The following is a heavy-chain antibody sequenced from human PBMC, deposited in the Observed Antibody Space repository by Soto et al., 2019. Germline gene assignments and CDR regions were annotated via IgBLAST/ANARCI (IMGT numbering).Heavy chain of an antibody. V-gene: IGHV3-74*03. J-gene: IGHJ4*02. D-gene: IGHD3-10*01. CDR1: GLTFRSYW. CDR3: ARRALSHAFVDY. CDR2: INTDGSVA. Sequence: GGSLRLSCAASGLTFRSYWMHWVRQAPGKGLVWVSRINTDGSVAMYVDSVKGRFTISRDNAKNTVFLQMNSLRAEDTAVYFCARRALSHAFVDYWGQGALVTVSS.